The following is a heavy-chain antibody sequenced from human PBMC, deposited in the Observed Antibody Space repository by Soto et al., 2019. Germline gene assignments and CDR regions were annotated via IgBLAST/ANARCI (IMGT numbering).Heavy chain of an antibody. Sequence: GGSLRLSCAASGFTFDDYTMHWVRQAPGKGLEWVSLISWDGGSTYYADSVKGRFTISRDNSKNSLYLQMNSLRTEDTALYYCAKLGGQTLAAAGTEGGIDYWGQGTLVTVSS. CDR1: GFTFDDYT. CDR2: ISWDGGST. CDR3: AKLGGQTLAAAGTEGGIDY. V-gene: IGHV3-43*01. D-gene: IGHD6-13*01. J-gene: IGHJ4*02.